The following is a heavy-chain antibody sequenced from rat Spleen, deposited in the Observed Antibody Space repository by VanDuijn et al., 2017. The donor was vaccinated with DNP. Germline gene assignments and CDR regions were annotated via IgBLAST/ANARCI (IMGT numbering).Heavy chain of an antibody. CDR3: ARHVLPLRVWDY. Sequence: EVQLVESGGGLVQPGRSLKLSCSASGFTFSDYYMAWVRQVPGKGLEWVASIASSGGSPHYPDSVKGRFTISRDNAKNTLYLQMSSLRSEDMATYYCARHVLPLRVWDYWGQGVMVTVSS. D-gene: IGHD1-4*01. CDR1: GFTFSDYY. CDR2: IASSGGSP. V-gene: IGHV5-25*01. J-gene: IGHJ2*01.